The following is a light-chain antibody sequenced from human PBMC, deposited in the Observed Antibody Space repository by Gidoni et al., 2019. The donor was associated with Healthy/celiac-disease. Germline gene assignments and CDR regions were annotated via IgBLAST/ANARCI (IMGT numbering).Light chain of an antibody. Sequence: QSALTQPRSLSGSPGQSVTISCTGTSSDVGGYNYVSWYQQHPGNAPKLMIYDVSKLPSGVPDRFSGSKSGNTASLTIAGLQAEDEADYYCCSYAGSYTVVFGGGTKLTVL. V-gene: IGLV2-11*01. CDR1: SSDVGGYNY. J-gene: IGLJ2*01. CDR3: CSYAGSYTVV. CDR2: DVS.